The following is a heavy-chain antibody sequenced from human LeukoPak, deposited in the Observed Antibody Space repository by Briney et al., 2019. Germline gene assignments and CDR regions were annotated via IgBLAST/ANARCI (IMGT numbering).Heavy chain of an antibody. J-gene: IGHJ4*02. CDR3: AREYCSGGSCPDY. D-gene: IGHD2-15*01. V-gene: IGHV3-21*01. Sequence: GGSLRLSCAASGFTFSSYSMNWVRQAPGKGLEWVSSISSSSSYIYYADSVKGRFTISGDNAKNSLYLQMNSLRAEDTAVYYCAREYCSGGSCPDYWGQGTLVTVSS. CDR2: ISSSSSYI. CDR1: GFTFSSYS.